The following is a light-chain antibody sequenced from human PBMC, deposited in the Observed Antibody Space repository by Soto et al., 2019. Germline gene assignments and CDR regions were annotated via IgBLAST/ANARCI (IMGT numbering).Light chain of an antibody. V-gene: IGKV3-20*01. CDR1: QSVTNNY. Sequence: EVVLTRSPCPLSLSPGERATPYRRAIQSVTNNYFAWYKQKPGQAPRLLIYGASRRATGIPDRFSGSGSGTDFTLTISRLETEDFAVYHCKQYGSLPYTLGQGTKVDIK. J-gene: IGKJ2*01. CDR2: GAS. CDR3: KQYGSLPYT.